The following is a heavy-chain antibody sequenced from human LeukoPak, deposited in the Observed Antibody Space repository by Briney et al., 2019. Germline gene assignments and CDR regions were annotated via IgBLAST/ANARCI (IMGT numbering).Heavy chain of an antibody. CDR3: AVGGSPGY. CDR2: ISTDGYTT. D-gene: IGHD2-15*01. CDR1: GLAFSAYK. J-gene: IGHJ4*02. V-gene: IGHV3-74*01. Sequence: GGSIRLSCAASGLAFSAYKMHWVRQAPRKGLVWVSRISTDGYTTDYADFVQGRFTASRDNTKNTWSLEMNSLRAEDTAVYYCAVGGSPGYWGQRTLVTVSS.